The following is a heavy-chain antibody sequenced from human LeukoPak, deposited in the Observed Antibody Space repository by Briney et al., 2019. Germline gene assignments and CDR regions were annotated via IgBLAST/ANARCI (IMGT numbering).Heavy chain of an antibody. CDR1: GGPFSGYY. V-gene: IGHV4-34*01. J-gene: IGHJ5*02. CDR2: INHSGST. CDR3: ARGGIVVVVAATPNWFDP. D-gene: IGHD2-15*01. Sequence: PSETLSLTCAVYGGPFSGYYWSWIRQPPGKGLEWIGEINHSGSTNYNPSLKSRVTISVDTSKNQFSLKLSSVTAADTAVYYCARGGIVVVVAATPNWFDPWGQGTLVTVSS.